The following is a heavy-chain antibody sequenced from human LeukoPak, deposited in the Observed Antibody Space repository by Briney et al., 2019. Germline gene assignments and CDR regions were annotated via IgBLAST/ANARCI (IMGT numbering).Heavy chain of an antibody. Sequence: GGSLRLSCAASGFTVSSNYMSWVRQAPGKGLEWVSVIYSGGSTYYADSVKGRFTISRDNSKNTLYLQMNSLRAEDTAVYYCATQTESMTTVTTRDYWGQGTLVTVSS. V-gene: IGHV3-66*01. CDR2: IYSGGST. CDR1: GFTVSSNY. CDR3: ATQTESMTTVTTRDY. J-gene: IGHJ4*02. D-gene: IGHD4-17*01.